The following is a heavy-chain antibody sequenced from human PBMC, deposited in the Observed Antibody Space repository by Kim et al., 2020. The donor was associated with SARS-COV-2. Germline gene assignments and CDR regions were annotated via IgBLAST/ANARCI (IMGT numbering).Heavy chain of an antibody. D-gene: IGHD3-22*01. J-gene: IGHJ4*02. V-gene: IGHV3-21*01. CDR2: ISSSSSYI. CDR1: GFTFSSYS. Sequence: GGSLRLSCAASGFTFSSYSMNWVRQAPGKGLEWVSSISSSSSYIYYADSVKGRFTISRDNAKNSLYLQMNSLRAEDTAVYYCARGQDPKYYYDSSERALFDYWGKGTLVTVSS. CDR3: ARGQDPKYYYDSSERALFDY.